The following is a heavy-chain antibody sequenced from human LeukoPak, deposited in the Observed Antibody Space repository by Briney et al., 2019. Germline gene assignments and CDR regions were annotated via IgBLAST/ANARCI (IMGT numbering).Heavy chain of an antibody. D-gene: IGHD3-22*01. V-gene: IGHV1-46*01. CDR2: INPSGGST. CDR1: GYTFTSYY. Sequence: ASVKVSCKASGYTFTSYYMHWVRQAPGQGLEWMGIINPSGGSTGYAQKFQGRVTMTRNTSISTAYMELSSLRSEDTAVYYCARISYYYDSSGYYYGYWGQGTLVTVSS. CDR3: ARISYYYDSSGYYYGY. J-gene: IGHJ4*02.